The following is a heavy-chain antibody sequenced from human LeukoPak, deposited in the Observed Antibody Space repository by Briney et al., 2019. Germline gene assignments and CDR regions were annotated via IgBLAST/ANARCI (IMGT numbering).Heavy chain of an antibody. J-gene: IGHJ4*02. V-gene: IGHV4-4*07. CDR1: GGSISSYY. CDR2: IYTGGST. CDR3: ARVDLRAAYFDY. D-gene: IGHD2-15*01. Sequence: SETLSLTCTVSGGSISSYYWSWIRQPAGKGLEWIGRIYTGGSTGYNPSLKSRVTMSVDTSKNQFSLKLSSVTAADTAVYYCARVDLRAAYFDYWGQGTLVTVSS.